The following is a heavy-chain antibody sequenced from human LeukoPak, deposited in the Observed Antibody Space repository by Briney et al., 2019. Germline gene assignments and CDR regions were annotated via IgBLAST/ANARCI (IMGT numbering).Heavy chain of an antibody. D-gene: IGHD3-10*01. CDR3: AAMVRGVIRNWFDP. CDR1: GFTFSSYG. V-gene: IGHV3-30*02. Sequence: PGGSLRLSCAASGFTFSSYGMHWVRQAPGKGLEWVAFIRHDGSNKYYADSVKGRFTISRDNSKNTLYLQMNSLRAEDTAVYYCAAMVRGVIRNWFDPWGQGTLVTVSS. J-gene: IGHJ5*02. CDR2: IRHDGSNK.